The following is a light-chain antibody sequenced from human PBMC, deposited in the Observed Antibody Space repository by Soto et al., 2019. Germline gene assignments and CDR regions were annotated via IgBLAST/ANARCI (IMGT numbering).Light chain of an antibody. Sequence: ELVMTQSPATLSVSPGERAALSFMTSQSVNSNLAWYQQKLGQAPRLLIFGASTRASGIPSRFSGSGSGTEFTLTIRSLQSEDFAVYYCQQYNHWPPYPFGQGTKVDIK. J-gene: IGKJ2*01. CDR1: QSVNSN. CDR2: GAS. CDR3: QQYNHWPPYP. V-gene: IGKV3-15*01.